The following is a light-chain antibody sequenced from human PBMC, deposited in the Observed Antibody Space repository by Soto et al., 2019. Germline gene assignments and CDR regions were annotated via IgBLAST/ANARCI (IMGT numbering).Light chain of an antibody. CDR3: TSSTSGSLYV. Sequence: QSALTQPASVSGSPGQSITISCTGTSSDVGGYNYVSWYQQHPGKAPKLMIYEVSNRPSGVSNRFSGSKSGNTASLTISGLQAEDEADYFCTSSTSGSLYVFGTGTKVTVL. V-gene: IGLV2-14*01. CDR1: SSDVGGYNY. J-gene: IGLJ1*01. CDR2: EVS.